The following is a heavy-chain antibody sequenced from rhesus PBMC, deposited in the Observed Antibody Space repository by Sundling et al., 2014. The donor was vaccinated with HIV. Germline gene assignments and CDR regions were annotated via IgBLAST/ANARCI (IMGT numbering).Heavy chain of an antibody. Sequence: QVTLKESGPALVKPTQTLTLTCTFSGFSLSTSSMGVAWIHQPPGKALEWLATIYWDDDKYYTTSLKTRLTISKDTSKNQVVLRMTNMDPVDTATYYCARVRGGTIPNYFDYWGQGVLVTVSS. CDR3: ARVRGGTIPNYFDY. CDR2: IYWDDDK. J-gene: IGHJ4*01. CDR1: GFSLSTSSMG. V-gene: IGHV2S1*01. D-gene: IGHD1-1*01.